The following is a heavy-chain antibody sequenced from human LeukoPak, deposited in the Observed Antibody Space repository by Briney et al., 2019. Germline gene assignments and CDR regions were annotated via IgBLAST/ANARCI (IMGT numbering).Heavy chain of an antibody. J-gene: IGHJ3*02. CDR1: GYSFTSYW. CDR2: IYPGDSDT. V-gene: IGHV5-51*01. D-gene: IGHD2-21*02. Sequence: GESLQISCQGSGYSFTSYWIGWVRPLPGKGLEWMGIIYPGDSDTRYSPSFQGQVTISADKSISTAYLQWSSLKASDTAMYYCAGRDAYCGGDCYSHAFDIWGQGTMVTVSS. CDR3: AGRDAYCGGDCYSHAFDI.